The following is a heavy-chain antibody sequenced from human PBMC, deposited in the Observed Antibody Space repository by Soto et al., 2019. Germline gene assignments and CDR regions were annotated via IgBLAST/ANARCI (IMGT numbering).Heavy chain of an antibody. CDR2: IYYSGST. V-gene: IGHV4-39*01. Sequence: QLQLHESGPRLVKPSETLFLTCTVSGASISSRGYYWGWIRQPPGKGLEWIGTIYYSGSTYYNPSLTSRAAISVDTSKNQFSLKLSSVTAADTAVYYCASSKWFDPWGQGTLVTVSS. J-gene: IGHJ5*02. CDR1: GASISSRGYY. CDR3: ASSKWFDP.